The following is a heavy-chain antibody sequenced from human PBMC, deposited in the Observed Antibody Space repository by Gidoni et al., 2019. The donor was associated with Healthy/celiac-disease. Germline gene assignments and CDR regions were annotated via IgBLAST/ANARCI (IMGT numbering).Heavy chain of an antibody. CDR3: ARDHEYQLPLDY. D-gene: IGHD2-2*01. Sequence: QVPLVESGGGVVQPGRSLRLSCAASGFTFSSYAMHWVRQAPGKGLEWVAVISYDGSNKYYADSVKGRFTISRDNSKNTLYLQMNSLRAEDTAVYYCARDHEYQLPLDYWGQGTLVTVSS. V-gene: IGHV3-30-3*01. J-gene: IGHJ4*02. CDR1: GFTFSSYA. CDR2: ISYDGSNK.